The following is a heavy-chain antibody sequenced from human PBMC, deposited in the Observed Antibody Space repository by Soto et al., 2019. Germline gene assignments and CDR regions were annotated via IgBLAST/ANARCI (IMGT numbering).Heavy chain of an antibody. D-gene: IGHD3-3*01. Sequence: SETLSLTCAVYGGSFSGYYWNWIRQPPGKGLEWIGEINHSGSTNYNPSLKSRVTISVDTSKNQFSLQLNSVTPEDTAVYYCAREDHTRNYGMDVWGQGTTVTVSS. CDR3: AREDHTRNYGMDV. V-gene: IGHV4-34*01. CDR1: GGSFSGYY. J-gene: IGHJ6*02. CDR2: INHSGST.